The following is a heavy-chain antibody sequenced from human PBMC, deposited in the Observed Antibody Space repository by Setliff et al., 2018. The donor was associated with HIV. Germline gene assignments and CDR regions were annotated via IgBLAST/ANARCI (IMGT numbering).Heavy chain of an antibody. CDR1: GYSISSGYY. V-gene: IGHV4-38-2*02. CDR3: ARGTTLNVVPDAFDI. Sequence: SETLSLTCTVTGYSISSGYYWAWIRQPPGKGLEWIGYIYQAGNTYYNPSLKSRVTISVDTSKNQISLRLNSLTAADTAVYYCARGTTLNVVPDAFDIWGQGTMVTVSS. J-gene: IGHJ3*02. CDR2: IYQAGNT. D-gene: IGHD4-17*01.